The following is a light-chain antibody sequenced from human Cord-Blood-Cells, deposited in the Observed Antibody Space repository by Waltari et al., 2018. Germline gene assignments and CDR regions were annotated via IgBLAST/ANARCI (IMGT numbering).Light chain of an antibody. V-gene: IGLV2-14*01. CDR2: EVS. J-gene: IGLJ2*01. CDR3: SSYTSSSTVV. CDR1: SSDVGGYHY. Sequence: QSALTQPAPVSGSHGQSITIPCTGTSSDVGGYHYVSWYQQHPGKAPNLMIYEVSNRPSGVSNRFSGSKSGNTASLTISGLQAEDEADYYCSSYTSSSTVVFGGGTKLTVL.